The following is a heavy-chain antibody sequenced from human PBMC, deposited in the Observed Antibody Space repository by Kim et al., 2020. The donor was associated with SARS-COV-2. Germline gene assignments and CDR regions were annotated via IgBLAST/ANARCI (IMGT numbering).Heavy chain of an antibody. CDR1: GFTFSSYS. CDR3: ARVLTSGWSYFDY. Sequence: GGSLRLSCAASGFTFSSYSMNWVRQAPGKGLEWISSISSSGSYIYYADSMKGRFTIYRDNARASLYLQMNSLRAEDTAVYYCARVLTSGWSYFDYWGQGT. V-gene: IGHV3-21*01. J-gene: IGHJ4*02. D-gene: IGHD6-19*01. CDR2: ISSSGSYI.